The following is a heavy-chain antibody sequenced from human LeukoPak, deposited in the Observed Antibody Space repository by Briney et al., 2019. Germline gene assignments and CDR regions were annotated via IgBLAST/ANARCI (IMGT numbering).Heavy chain of an antibody. Sequence: SETLSLTCTVSGGSISSYYWSWIRQPPGKGLEWIGYIYYSGSTNYNPSLKSRVTISVDTSKNQFSLKLSSVTAADTAVYCCARAPYYYDSSGFDYWGQGTLVTVSS. CDR3: ARAPYYYDSSGFDY. CDR2: IYYSGST. V-gene: IGHV4-59*01. D-gene: IGHD3-22*01. CDR1: GGSISSYY. J-gene: IGHJ4*02.